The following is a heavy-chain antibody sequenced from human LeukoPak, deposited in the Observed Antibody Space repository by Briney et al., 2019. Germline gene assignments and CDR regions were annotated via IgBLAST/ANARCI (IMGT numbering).Heavy chain of an antibody. CDR2: INHSGST. J-gene: IGHJ4*02. Sequence: SVTLSLTCAVYGGSFSGYYWSWIRQPPGKGLEWIGEINHSGSTNYNPSLKSRVTISVDTSKNQFSLKLSSVTAADTAVYYCARNVVVVPAAPDTAMVSGGFDYWGQGTLVTVSS. CDR1: GGSFSGYY. CDR3: ARNVVVVPAAPDTAMVSGGFDY. V-gene: IGHV4-34*01. D-gene: IGHD2-2*01.